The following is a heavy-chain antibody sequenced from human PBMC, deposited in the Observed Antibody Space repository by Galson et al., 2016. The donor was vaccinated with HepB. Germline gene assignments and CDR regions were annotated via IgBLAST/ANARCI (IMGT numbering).Heavy chain of an antibody. J-gene: IGHJ4*02. CDR1: GFTFSDYA. CDR3: ARSYYFVPNALLGI. D-gene: IGHD3-10*02. CDR2: ISEDGSSD. Sequence: SLRLSCAVPGFTFSDYAMNWVRQAPGKGLEWVAVISEDGSSDSYADSVKGRFTISRDNSKNTLYLQLNSLRTEDTSMYFFARSYYFVPNALLGIWGQGTPVTVSS. V-gene: IGHV3-30*04.